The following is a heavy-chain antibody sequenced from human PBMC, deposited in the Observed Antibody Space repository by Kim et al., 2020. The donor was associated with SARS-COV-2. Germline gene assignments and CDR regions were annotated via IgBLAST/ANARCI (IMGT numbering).Heavy chain of an antibody. J-gene: IGHJ5*02. D-gene: IGHD2-2*01. CDR1: GGSISSYY. CDR2: IYYSGST. Sequence: SETLSLTCTVSGGSISSYYWSWIRQPPGKGLEWIGYIYYSGSTNYNPSLKSRVTISVDTSKNQFSLKLSSVTAADTAVYYCARENSITHNWFDPWGQGTLVTVSS. V-gene: IGHV4-59*01. CDR3: ARENSITHNWFDP.